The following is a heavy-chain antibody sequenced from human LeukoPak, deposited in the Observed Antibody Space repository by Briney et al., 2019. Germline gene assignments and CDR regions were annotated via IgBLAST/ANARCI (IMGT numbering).Heavy chain of an antibody. CDR1: GGSISSSSYY. CDR3: ARIPYYTDV. CDR2: IYCSGST. V-gene: IGHV4-39*01. Sequence: SETLSLTCTVSGGSISSSSYYWGWIRQPPGTGLEWIGSIYCSGSTYYNPSLKSRVTISVDTSKNQFSLKLSSVTAADTAVYYCARIPYYTDVWGKGTTVTVSS. J-gene: IGHJ6*03.